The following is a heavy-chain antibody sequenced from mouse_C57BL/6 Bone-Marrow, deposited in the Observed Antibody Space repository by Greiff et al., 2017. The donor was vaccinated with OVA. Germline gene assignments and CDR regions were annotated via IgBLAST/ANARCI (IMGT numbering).Heavy chain of an antibody. J-gene: IGHJ3*01. D-gene: IGHD1-1*01. V-gene: IGHV5-4*01. CDR3: AIVCYYYGSSSFAY. CDR2: ISAGGSYT. Sequence: EVQLVESGGGLVKPGGSLKLSCAASGFTFSSYAMSWVRQTPEKRLEWVATISAGGSYTYYPDNVKGRFTFSRDNAKNNLYLQMSHLKSEDTAMYYGAIVCYYYGSSSFAYWGQGTLVTVSA. CDR1: GFTFSSYA.